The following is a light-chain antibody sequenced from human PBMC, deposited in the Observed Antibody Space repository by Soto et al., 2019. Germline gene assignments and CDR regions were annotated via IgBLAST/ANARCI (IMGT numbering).Light chain of an antibody. CDR3: SSYAGSNNYV. V-gene: IGLV2-8*01. CDR2: EVS. Sequence: QSALTQPPSASGSPGQSVTISCTGTSSDVGDSNSVSWYQQHPGKAPKLMIYEVSKRPSGVPDRFAGSKSGNTASLPVSGLQAEDEADYYCSSYAGSNNYVFGTGTKLTVL. CDR1: SSDVGDSNS. J-gene: IGLJ1*01.